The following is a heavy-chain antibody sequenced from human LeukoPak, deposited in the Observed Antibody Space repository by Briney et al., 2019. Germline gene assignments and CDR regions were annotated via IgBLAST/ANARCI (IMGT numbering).Heavy chain of an antibody. D-gene: IGHD4-17*01. CDR1: GGSISSSSYY. CDR2: IYYSGST. Sequence: SETLSLTCTVSGGSISSSSYYWGWIRQPPGKGLEWIGSIYYSGSTYYNPSLKSRVTISVDTSKNQFSLKLSSVTAADTAVYYCARAATTVTTWGSSSKYYYYYYGMDVWGQGTTVTVSS. V-gene: IGHV4-39*01. CDR3: ARAATTVTTWGSSSKYYYYYYGMDV. J-gene: IGHJ6*02.